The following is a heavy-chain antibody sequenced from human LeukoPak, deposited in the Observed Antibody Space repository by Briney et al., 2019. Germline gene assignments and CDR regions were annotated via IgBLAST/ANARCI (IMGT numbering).Heavy chain of an antibody. CDR1: GYTFTSYY. CDR3: ARVGNTAMVMYYFDY. V-gene: IGHV1-46*01. Sequence: ASVKVSCKASGYTFTSYYMHWVRQAPGQGLEWMGIINPSGGSTSYAQKFQGRVTMTRDTSTSTVYMELSSLRSEDTAVYYCARVGNTAMVMYYFDYWGQGTLVTVSS. CDR2: INPSGGST. J-gene: IGHJ4*02. D-gene: IGHD5-18*01.